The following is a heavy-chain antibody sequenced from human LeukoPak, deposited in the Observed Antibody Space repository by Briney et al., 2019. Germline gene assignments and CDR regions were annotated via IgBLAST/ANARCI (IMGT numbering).Heavy chain of an antibody. Sequence: GGSLRLSCTASGFTFGSYAMSWVRQAPGKGLEWVSSISGGSEDTYYADSVKGRFTISRDNSKSTLYLQMNSLRAGDTAVYYCARTIAQYSNSWLYFYYGLDVWGRGTTVTVSS. V-gene: IGHV3-23*01. CDR1: GFTFGSYA. CDR3: ARTIAQYSNSWLYFYYGLDV. CDR2: ISGGSEDT. J-gene: IGHJ6*01. D-gene: IGHD6-13*01.